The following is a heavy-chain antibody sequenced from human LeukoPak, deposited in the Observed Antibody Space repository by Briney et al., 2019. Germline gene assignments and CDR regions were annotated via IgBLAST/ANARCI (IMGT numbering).Heavy chain of an antibody. V-gene: IGHV4-34*01. J-gene: IGHJ5*02. CDR1: GGSFSGYY. CDR3: ARRMGLRYFDWLLPPQGGFDP. Sequence: SETLSLTCAVYGGSFSGYYWSWIRQPPGKGLEWIGEINHSGSTNYNPSLKSRVTISVDTSKNQFSLKLSPVTAADTAVYYCARRMGLRYFDWLLPPQGGFDPWGQGTLVTVSS. D-gene: IGHD3-9*01. CDR2: INHSGST.